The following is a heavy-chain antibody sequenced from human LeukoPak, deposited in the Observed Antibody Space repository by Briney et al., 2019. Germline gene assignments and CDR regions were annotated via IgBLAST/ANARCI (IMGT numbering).Heavy chain of an antibody. Sequence: ASVKVSCKASGYTFTGYYMHRVRQAPGQGLEWMGWINPNSGGTNYAQKFQGRVTMTRDTSISTAYMELSRLRSDDTAVYYCARATSSGWNLKLGYWGQGTLVTVSS. D-gene: IGHD6-19*01. V-gene: IGHV1-2*02. CDR3: ARATSSGWNLKLGY. CDR1: GYTFTGYY. CDR2: INPNSGGT. J-gene: IGHJ4*02.